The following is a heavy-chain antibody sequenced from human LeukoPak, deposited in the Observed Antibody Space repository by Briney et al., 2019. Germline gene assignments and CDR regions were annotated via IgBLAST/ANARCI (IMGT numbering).Heavy chain of an antibody. CDR2: INPSGGST. J-gene: IGHJ4*02. D-gene: IGHD5-12*01. V-gene: IGHV1-46*01. Sequence: GASVKVSCKASGYTFTNYYMNWVRQAPGQGLEWMGIINPSGGSTSYAQKFQGRVTVTRDTSTNTVYMELSSLRSEDTAMYYCAREGEIGYDLSDYWGRGTLVTVSS. CDR3: AREGEIGYDLSDY. CDR1: GYTFTNYY.